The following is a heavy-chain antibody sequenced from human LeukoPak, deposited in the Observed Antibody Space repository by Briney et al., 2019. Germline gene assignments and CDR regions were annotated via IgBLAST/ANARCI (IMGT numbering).Heavy chain of an antibody. V-gene: IGHV3-23*01. CDR1: GFGIYA. D-gene: IGHD1-26*01. Sequence: PGGSLRLSCGGTGFGIYAMSWGRQAPGKGLEWGSTISVSGGKTYISYSVKGLFTTSRDNSKTTLYLQMNSLRDEDTALYYCAKWDEGQGAALDSWGQGTLVIVSS. CDR3: AKWDEGQGAALDS. J-gene: IGHJ4*02. CDR2: ISVSGGKT.